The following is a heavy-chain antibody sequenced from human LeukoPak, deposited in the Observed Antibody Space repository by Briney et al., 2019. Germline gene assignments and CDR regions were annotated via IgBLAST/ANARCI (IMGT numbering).Heavy chain of an antibody. V-gene: IGHV1-8*01. CDR1: GYTFTSYD. CDR3: ARNRYLSSSRYPY. Sequence: ASVKVSCKASGYTFTSYDINWVRQATGQGLEWMGWMNPNSGNTGYAQKFQGRVTMTRNTSISTAYMELRSLRSDDTAVYYCARNRYLSSSRYPYWGQGTLVTVSS. J-gene: IGHJ4*02. CDR2: MNPNSGNT. D-gene: IGHD6-13*01.